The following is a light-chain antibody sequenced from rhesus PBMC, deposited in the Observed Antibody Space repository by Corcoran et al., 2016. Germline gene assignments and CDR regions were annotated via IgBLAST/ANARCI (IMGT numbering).Light chain of an antibody. CDR1: QGISNY. J-gene: IGKJ1*01. CDR3: KQHNSYPRT. CDR2: YAS. Sequence: DIQMTQSPSSLSASVGDTVTITCRASQGISNYLAWYQQKPEKAPKPLIYYASNLESGVPSRFSGSGSGTDFTLTISSLQPEDVAIYYCKQHNSYPRTFGQGTKVEIK. V-gene: IGKV1S14*01.